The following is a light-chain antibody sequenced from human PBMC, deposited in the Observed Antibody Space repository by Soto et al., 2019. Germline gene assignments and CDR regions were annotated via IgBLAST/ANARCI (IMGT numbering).Light chain of an antibody. CDR2: GAS. V-gene: IGKV3-20*01. Sequence: EIVLTQSPGTLSLSPGERATLSCRASQTVTRSSLAWYQQKPGQAPRLLIYGASSRATGIPDRFSGSGSGTDFTLTVIILEPEDFAVYYCQQYGSSPRTFGQGTKVHIK. J-gene: IGKJ1*01. CDR1: QTVTRSS. CDR3: QQYGSSPRT.